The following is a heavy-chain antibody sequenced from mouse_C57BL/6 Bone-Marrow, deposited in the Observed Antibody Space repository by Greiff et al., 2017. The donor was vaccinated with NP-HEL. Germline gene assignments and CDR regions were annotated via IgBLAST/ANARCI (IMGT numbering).Heavy chain of an antibody. D-gene: IGHD5-1*01. CDR1: GYTFTSYG. CDR3: ARAGVLGFAY. J-gene: IGHJ3*01. CDR2: IYPRSGNT. V-gene: IGHV1-81*01. Sequence: VQLQQSGAELARPGASVKLSCKASGYTFTSYGISWVKQRPGQGLEWIGEIYPRSGNTYYNEKFKGKATLTADKSSSTAYMELRSLTSEDSAVYFCARAGVLGFAYWGQGTLVTVSA.